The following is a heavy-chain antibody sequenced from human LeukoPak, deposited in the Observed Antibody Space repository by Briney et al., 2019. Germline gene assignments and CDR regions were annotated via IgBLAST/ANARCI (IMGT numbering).Heavy chain of an antibody. CDR2: IDSGDRT. CDR3: ARATTVYYYYYMDV. J-gene: IGHJ6*03. Sequence: GGSLRLSCAASGFTVSSNYMNWVRQAPGKGLEWVSVIDSGDRTYYADSVKGRFTISRDNSKNTLYLQMNSLRAEDTAVYYCARATTVYYYYYMDVWGKGTTVTVSS. V-gene: IGHV3-66*01. CDR1: GFTVSSNY. D-gene: IGHD4-11*01.